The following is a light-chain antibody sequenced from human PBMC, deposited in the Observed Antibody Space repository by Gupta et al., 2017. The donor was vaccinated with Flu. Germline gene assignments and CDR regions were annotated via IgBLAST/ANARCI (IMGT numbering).Light chain of an antibody. J-gene: IGLJ3*02. CDR3: AAWDDSLNGWV. CDR2: NNN. V-gene: IGLV1-44*01. Sequence: QSVLTQPPSASVPPGQRVSISCSGSSSNIGSNPVSWYQQLPGTAPKLLIYNNNQRPSGVPDRISGSKSGASASLAISGLQSEDEADYYCAAWDDSLNGWVFGGGTKLTVL. CDR1: SSNIGSNP.